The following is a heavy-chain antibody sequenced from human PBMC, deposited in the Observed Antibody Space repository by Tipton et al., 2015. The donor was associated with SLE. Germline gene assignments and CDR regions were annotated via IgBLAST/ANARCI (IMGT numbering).Heavy chain of an antibody. CDR1: GDSISNYY. V-gene: IGHV4-59*01. Sequence: TLSLTCTVSGDSISNYYWSWIRQPPGKGLEWIGYIYYSGYTNYNPSLKSRLTISLDTSKNQFSLKLSSVTAADTAVYYCARDRRTSYFYHMDVWGLGTTVTVSS. CDR2: IYYSGYT. J-gene: IGHJ6*03. CDR3: ARDRRTSYFYHMDV.